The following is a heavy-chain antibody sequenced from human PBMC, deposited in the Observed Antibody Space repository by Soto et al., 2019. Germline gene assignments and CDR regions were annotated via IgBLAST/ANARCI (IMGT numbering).Heavy chain of an antibody. CDR2: IREDGSRT. CDR1: GFTFSNFA. Sequence: PGGSLRLSCVASGFTFSNFAMAWVRQAPGEGLEWVSNIREDGSRTTYADSVKGRFTISRDNAKNTLYLQMNSLRAEDTAVYYCARVYSGHYDFWSGYYGRSFDIWGQGTMVTVSS. J-gene: IGHJ3*02. D-gene: IGHD3-3*01. V-gene: IGHV3-74*03. CDR3: ARVYSGHYDFWSGYYGRSFDI.